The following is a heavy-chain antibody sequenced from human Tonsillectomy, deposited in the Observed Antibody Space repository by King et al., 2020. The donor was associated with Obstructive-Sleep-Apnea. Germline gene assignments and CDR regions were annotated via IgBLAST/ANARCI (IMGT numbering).Heavy chain of an antibody. D-gene: IGHD5-24*01. Sequence: VQLVESGGGLVQPGRSLRLSCAASGFTFDDYAMHWVRQAPGKGLEWVSGISWNSGSIGYEDSVKGRFTISRDNAKNSLYLQMNSLRAEDTALYYCAKDVEMATITHFDYWGQGTLVTVSS. CDR1: GFTFDDYA. CDR2: ISWNSGSI. V-gene: IGHV3-9*01. J-gene: IGHJ4*02. CDR3: AKDVEMATITHFDY.